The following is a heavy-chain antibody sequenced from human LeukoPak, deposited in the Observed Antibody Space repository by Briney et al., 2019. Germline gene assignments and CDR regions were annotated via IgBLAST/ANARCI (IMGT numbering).Heavy chain of an antibody. CDR1: GFTFSSYW. CDR3: ARNVLPGYFDY. J-gene: IGHJ4*02. CDR2: INSDGSST. Sequence: GGSLRLSCAASGFTFSSYWTHWVRQAPGKGLVWVSRINSDGSSTNYADSVKGRFTISRDNAKNTLYLQMISLRAEDTAVYYCARNVLPGYFDYWGQGTLVTVSS. D-gene: IGHD2-15*01. V-gene: IGHV3-74*01.